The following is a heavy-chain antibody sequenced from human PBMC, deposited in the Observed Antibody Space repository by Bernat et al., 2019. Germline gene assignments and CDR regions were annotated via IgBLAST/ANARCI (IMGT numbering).Heavy chain of an antibody. V-gene: IGHV4-34*01. CDR3: ARVAYYYDSSGYWAEDY. CDR2: INHSGST. J-gene: IGHJ4*02. Sequence: QLQLQESGPGLVKPSETLSLTCAVYGGSFSGYYWSWIRQPPGKGLEWIGEINHSGSTNYNPSLKSRVTISVDTSKNQFSLKLSSVTAADTAVYYCARVAYYYDSSGYWAEDYWGQGTLVTVSS. CDR1: GGSFSGYY. D-gene: IGHD3-22*01.